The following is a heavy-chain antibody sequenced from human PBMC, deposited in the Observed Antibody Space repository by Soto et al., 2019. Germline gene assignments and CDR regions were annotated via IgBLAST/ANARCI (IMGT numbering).Heavy chain of an antibody. CDR1: GGSISSYY. CDR2: IYYSGST. CDR3: ARLRERGGVYGDYESVAFDI. D-gene: IGHD4-17*01. Sequence: SETLSLTCTVSGGSISSYYWSWIRQPPGKGLEWIGYIYYSGSTNYNPSLKSRVTISVDTSKNQFSLRLSSVTAAATAVYYFARLRERGGVYGDYESVAFDIWGQGTMVTVSS. V-gene: IGHV4-59*08. J-gene: IGHJ3*02.